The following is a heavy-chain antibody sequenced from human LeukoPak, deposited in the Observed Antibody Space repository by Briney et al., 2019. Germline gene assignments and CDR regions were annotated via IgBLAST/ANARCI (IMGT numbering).Heavy chain of an antibody. J-gene: IGHJ4*02. Sequence: ASVTVSRKPSVCSLTGYYMLWVGQAPGQGLEWMGWINPNSGGTNYAQKFQGRVTMTRDTSIITAYLELSRLTSEDTAVYYCSRGGESRRLGDYWGQGTLVTVSS. CDR3: SRGGESRRLGDY. CDR2: INPNSGGT. CDR1: VCSLTGYY. V-gene: IGHV1-2*02. D-gene: IGHD3-16*01.